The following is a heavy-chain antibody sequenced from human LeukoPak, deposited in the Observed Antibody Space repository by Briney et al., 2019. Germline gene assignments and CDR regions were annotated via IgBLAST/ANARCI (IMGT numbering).Heavy chain of an antibody. J-gene: IGHJ5*02. CDR2: IYYSGAT. V-gene: IGHV4-59*08. CDR3: ARRPVEMAAIREDNWLDP. Sequence: SDTLSLTCTVSGASISGHSWNWIRQPPGKGLEWIGRIYYSGATNYNPSLKGRVTTSISTTKNQSSLKLSSVTAADTAVYYCARRPVEMAAIREDNWLDPWGQGTLVTVSS. D-gene: IGHD5-24*01. CDR1: GASISGHS.